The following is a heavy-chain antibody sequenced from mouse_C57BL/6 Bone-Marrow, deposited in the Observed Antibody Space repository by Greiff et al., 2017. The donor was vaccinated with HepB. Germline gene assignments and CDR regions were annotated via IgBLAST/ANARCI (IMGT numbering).Heavy chain of an antibody. Sequence: QVQLQQSGPGLVAPSQRLSITCTVSGFSLTSYGVHWVRQPPGKGLEWLVVIWSDGSTTYNSALKSRLSISKDNSKSQVFLKMNSLQTDDTAMYYCARHNGSSYWYFDVWGTGTTVTVSS. V-gene: IGHV2-6-1*01. CDR1: GFSLTSYG. CDR2: IWSDGST. J-gene: IGHJ1*03. D-gene: IGHD1-1*01. CDR3: ARHNGSSYWYFDV.